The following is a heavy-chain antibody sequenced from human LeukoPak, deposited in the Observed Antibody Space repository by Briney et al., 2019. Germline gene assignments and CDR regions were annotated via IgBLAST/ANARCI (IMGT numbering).Heavy chain of an antibody. V-gene: IGHV3-48*03. D-gene: IGHD3-10*01. CDR2: ISSSGSTI. CDR1: GFTFSSYE. J-gene: IGHJ6*02. CDR3: ARDGSGSYYPRSYGMDV. Sequence: GGSLRLSCAASGFTFSSYEMNWVRQAPGKGLEWFSYISSSGSTIYYADSVKGRFTISRDNAKNSLYLQMNSLRAEDTAVYYCARDGSGSYYPRSYGMDVWGQGTTVTVSS.